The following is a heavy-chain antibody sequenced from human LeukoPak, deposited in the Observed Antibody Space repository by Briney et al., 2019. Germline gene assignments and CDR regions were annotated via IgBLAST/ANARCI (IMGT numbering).Heavy chain of an antibody. D-gene: IGHD2-15*01. CDR3: ARGYCSGGSCYRHYYYMDV. J-gene: IGHJ6*03. V-gene: IGHV1-18*01. Sequence: ASVKVSCKASGYTFTSYGISWVRQAPGQGLEWMGWISVYNGNRNYAQKFQGRLTMTTDTSTSTAYMELRSLGSDDTAVYYCARGYCSGGSCYRHYYYMDVWGKGTTVTISS. CDR2: ISVYNGNR. CDR1: GYTFTSYG.